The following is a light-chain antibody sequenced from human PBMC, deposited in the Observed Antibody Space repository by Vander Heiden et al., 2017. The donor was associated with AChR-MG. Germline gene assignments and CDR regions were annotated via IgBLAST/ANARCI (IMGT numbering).Light chain of an antibody. CDR3: QQSYITPLT. CDR1: QTISTY. CDR2: AAS. J-gene: IGKJ4*01. V-gene: IGKV1-39*01. Sequence: DIQMTQSPSSLSASVGDRVTITCRASQTISTYLNWYQQKPGKAHKLLFYAASSLQGGVPSRFSGSGSGTDFTLTITGLQAEDSATYYCQQSYITPLTFGGGTKVEIK.